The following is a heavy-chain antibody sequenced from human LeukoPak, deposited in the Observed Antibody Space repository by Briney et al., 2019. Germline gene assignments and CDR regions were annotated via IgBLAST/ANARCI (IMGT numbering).Heavy chain of an antibody. J-gene: IGHJ3*02. V-gene: IGHV4-59*08. CDR2: SYYSGST. CDR3: ARQSISSRRAFDI. CDR1: GGSISYYY. D-gene: IGHD6-6*01. Sequence: SETLSLTCTVSGGSISYYYWSWIRQPPGKGLEYIGYSYYSGSTDYNPSLKSRVTISVDTSKNQFSLMLTSVTAADSAVYYCARQSISSRRAFDIWGQGTMVTVSS.